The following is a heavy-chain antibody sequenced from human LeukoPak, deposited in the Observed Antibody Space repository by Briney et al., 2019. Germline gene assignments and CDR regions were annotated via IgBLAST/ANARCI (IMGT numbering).Heavy chain of an antibody. CDR2: ISGSGGSI. CDR3: AKGRVPPGIAAAGTDAFDI. J-gene: IGHJ3*02. CDR1: GFTFSSYA. Sequence: GGSLRLSCAASGFTFSSYAMSWVRQAPGKGLEWVSAISGSGGSIYYADSVKGRFTISRDNSKNTLYLQMNSLRAEDTAVYYCAKGRVPPGIAAAGTDAFDIWGQGTMVTVSS. D-gene: IGHD6-13*01. V-gene: IGHV3-23*01.